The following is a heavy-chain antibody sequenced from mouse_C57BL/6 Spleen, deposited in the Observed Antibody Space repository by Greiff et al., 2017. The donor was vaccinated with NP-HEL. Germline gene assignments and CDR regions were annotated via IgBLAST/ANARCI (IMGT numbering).Heavy chain of an antibody. CDR1: GYAFTNYL. V-gene: IGHV1-54*01. J-gene: IGHJ4*01. Sequence: VQLQQSGAELVRPGTSVKVSCKASGYAFTNYLIEWVKQRPGQGLEWIGVINPGSGGTNYNEKFKGKATLTADKSSSTAYMQLSSLTSEDSAVYFCARSDSYARDYWGQGTSVTVSS. CDR3: ARSDSYARDY. CDR2: INPGSGGT.